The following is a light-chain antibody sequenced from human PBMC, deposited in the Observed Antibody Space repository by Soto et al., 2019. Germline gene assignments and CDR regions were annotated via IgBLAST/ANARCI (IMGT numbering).Light chain of an antibody. CDR1: FSNIGIND. J-gene: IGLJ2*01. V-gene: IGLV1-44*01. CDR3: AAWDDSLKGPA. CDR2: DTV. Sequence: QSVLTQPPSASGTPGQRVTISCSGGFSNIGINDVHWHRQIPGTAPQVLIYDTVQRPSGVPDRFSGSRSGTSASLTISELQSEDEADYHCAAWDDSLKGPAFGGGTKLTVL.